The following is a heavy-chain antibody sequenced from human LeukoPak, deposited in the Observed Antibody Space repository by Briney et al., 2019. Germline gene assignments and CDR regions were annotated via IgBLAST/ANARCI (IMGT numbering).Heavy chain of an antibody. V-gene: IGHV3-23*01. CDR1: GFTFSSYA. CDR2: ISGSGGST. J-gene: IGHJ4*02. CDR3: AKFSYDSSFDY. Sequence: GGSLRLSCAASGFTFSSYAMSWVRQAPGKGLEWVSTISGSGGSTYYADSVKSRFTISRDNSKNTLYLQMNSLRAEDTAVYYCAKFSYDSSFDYWGQGTLVTVSS. D-gene: IGHD3-22*01.